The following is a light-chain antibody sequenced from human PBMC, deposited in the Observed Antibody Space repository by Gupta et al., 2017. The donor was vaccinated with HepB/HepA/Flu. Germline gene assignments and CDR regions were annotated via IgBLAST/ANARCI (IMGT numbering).Light chain of an antibody. CDR3: MQVRQTPLT. V-gene: IGKV2-28*01. J-gene: IGKJ4*01. Sequence: EIVMTQSPLSLAVTPGEPASITCRSSQDLLQGNGNDYLDWYLQRPGQSPQLLFYLGSNRASGVPDRFNGSGAGTDFTLKISRVEPEDVGVCDCMQVRQTPLTFGGGTKVEI. CDR1: QDLLQGNGNDY. CDR2: LGS.